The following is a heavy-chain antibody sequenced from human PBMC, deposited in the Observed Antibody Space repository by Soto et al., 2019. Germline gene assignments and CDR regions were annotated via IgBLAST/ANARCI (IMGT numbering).Heavy chain of an antibody. CDR3: ARGNRGIAAAAY. D-gene: IGHD6-13*01. CDR1: GGSFSGYY. CDR2: INHSGST. J-gene: IGHJ4*02. Sequence: LSLTCAVYGGSFSGYYWSWIRQPPGKGLEWIGEINHSGSTNYNPSLKSRVTISVDTSKNQFSLKLSSVTAADTAVYYCARGNRGIAAAAYWGQGTLVTVS. V-gene: IGHV4-34*01.